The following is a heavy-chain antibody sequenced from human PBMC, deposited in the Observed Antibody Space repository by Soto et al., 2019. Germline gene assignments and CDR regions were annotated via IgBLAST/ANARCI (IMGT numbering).Heavy chain of an antibody. J-gene: IGHJ5*02. CDR2: IYYIGAY. V-gene: IGHV4-59*02. CDR1: GASVSSYS. CDR3: ARTPETRGWLDP. Sequence: QVQLQQSGPGLVRPSATLSLSCSVSGASVSSYSWCWVRQPPAKGLEWIGYIYYIGAYNYNPSLMSRVTISVDTSKKQFSLKLPSVTAADTAVYYCARTPETRGWLDPWGQGTLVTVSS. D-gene: IGHD1-7*01.